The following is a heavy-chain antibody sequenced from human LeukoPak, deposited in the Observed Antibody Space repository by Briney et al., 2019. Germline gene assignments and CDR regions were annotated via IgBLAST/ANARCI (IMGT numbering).Heavy chain of an antibody. Sequence: ASVKVSCKASGYTFTGYYMHWVRQAPGQGLEWRGWINSNSGGTNYAKKFQGRVTMTRDTSISTAYMELNRLRSDDTAVYYCGSSGYYHPLDYWGQGTLVTVSS. CDR3: GSSGYYHPLDY. J-gene: IGHJ4*02. D-gene: IGHD3-22*01. V-gene: IGHV1-2*02. CDR1: GYTFTGYY. CDR2: INSNSGGT.